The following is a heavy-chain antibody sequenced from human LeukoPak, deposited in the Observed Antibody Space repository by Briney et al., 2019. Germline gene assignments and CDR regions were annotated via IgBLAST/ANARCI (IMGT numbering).Heavy chain of an antibody. D-gene: IGHD6-19*01. V-gene: IGHV4-38-2*02. CDR3: ATDSGIAVAGPLGGTGWFDP. CDR2: IYHSGST. Sequence: SETLSLTCAVSGYSISSGFYWGWIRQPPGKGLEWIGSIYHSGSTYYNPSLKSRVTISVDTSKNQFSLKLSSVTAADTAVYYCATDSGIAVAGPLGGTGWFDPWGQGTLVTVSS. CDR1: GYSISSGFY. J-gene: IGHJ5*02.